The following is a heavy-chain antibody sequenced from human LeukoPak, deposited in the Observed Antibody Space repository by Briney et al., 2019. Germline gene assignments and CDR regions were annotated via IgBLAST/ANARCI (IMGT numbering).Heavy chain of an antibody. Sequence: ASVKVSRKASGYTFTSYYMHWVRRAPGQGLEWMGIINPSGGSTSYAQKFQGRVTMTRDTSTSTVYMELSSLRSEDTAVYYCARETAVAGGFDYWGQGTLVTVSS. CDR3: ARETAVAGGFDY. J-gene: IGHJ4*02. V-gene: IGHV1-46*03. CDR2: INPSGGST. D-gene: IGHD6-19*01. CDR1: GYTFTSYY.